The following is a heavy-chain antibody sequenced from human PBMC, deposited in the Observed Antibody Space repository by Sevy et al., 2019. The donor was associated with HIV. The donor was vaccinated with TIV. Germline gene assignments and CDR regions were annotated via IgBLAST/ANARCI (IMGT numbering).Heavy chain of an antibody. J-gene: IGHJ4*02. CDR3: ARPRGTASVLYYFVY. CDR1: GYSFTSYW. CDR2: IYPGDSDT. V-gene: IGHV5-51*01. D-gene: IGHD2-21*02. Sequence: GESLKISCKGSGYSFTSYWIGWVRQMPGKGLEWMGIIYPGDSDTRYSPSFQGQVTISADKSISTAYLQWSSLKASDTAMYYSARPRGTASVLYYFVYWGQGTLVTGSS.